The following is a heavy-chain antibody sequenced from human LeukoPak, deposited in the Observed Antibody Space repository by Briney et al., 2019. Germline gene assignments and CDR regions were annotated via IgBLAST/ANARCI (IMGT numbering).Heavy chain of an antibody. V-gene: IGHV3-30*04. D-gene: IGHD3-3*01. CDR3: ARDRFDFWSGYYDS. J-gene: IGHJ4*02. CDR1: GFTFSSYA. CDR2: ISYDGSNK. Sequence: PGGSLRLSCAASGFTFSSYAMHWVRQAPGKGLEWVAVISYDGSNKYYADSVKVRFTISRDNSKNTLYLQMNSLRAEDTAVYYCARDRFDFWSGYYDSWGQGTLVTVSS.